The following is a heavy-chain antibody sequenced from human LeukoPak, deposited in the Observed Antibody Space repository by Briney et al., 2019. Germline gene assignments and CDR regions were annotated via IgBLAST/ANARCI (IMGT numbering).Heavy chain of an antibody. CDR2: ISGSGGST. CDR1: GVTLSSYA. CDR3: AKASADTYYDILTGYPFDY. V-gene: IGHV3-23*01. D-gene: IGHD3-9*01. Sequence: GGSLRLSCAVSGVTLSSYAMSWVRQAPGKGLEWVSAISGSGGSTYYADSVKGRFTISRDNSKNTLYLQMYSLRAEDTAVYHCAKASADTYYDILTGYPFDYWGQGTLVTVSS. J-gene: IGHJ4*02.